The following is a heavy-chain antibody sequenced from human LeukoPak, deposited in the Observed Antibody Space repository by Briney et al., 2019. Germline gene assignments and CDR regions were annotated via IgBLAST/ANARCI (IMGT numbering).Heavy chain of an antibody. J-gene: IGHJ4*02. V-gene: IGHV5-51*01. CDR3: ARIYGSGSLPRYFDY. CDR1: GYSFTNYW. D-gene: IGHD3-10*01. CDR2: IYPGDSDT. Sequence: GESLKISCQGSGYSFTNYWIGWVRQMPGKGLEWMGIIYPGDSDTRYSPSFQGQVTISVDESTSTAYLQWSSLKASDTAMFYCARIYGSGSLPRYFDYWGQGTLVTVSS.